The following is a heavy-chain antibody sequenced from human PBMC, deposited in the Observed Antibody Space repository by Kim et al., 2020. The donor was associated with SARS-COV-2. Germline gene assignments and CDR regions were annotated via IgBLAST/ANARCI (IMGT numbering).Heavy chain of an antibody. Sequence: SETLSLTCTVSGGSISSYYWSWIRQPPGKGLEWIGYIYYSGSTNYNPSLKSRVTISVDTSKNQFSLKLSSVTAADTAVYYCARLPVTRGLGYYYYGMDVWGQGTTVTVSS. J-gene: IGHJ6*02. CDR2: IYYSGST. V-gene: IGHV4-59*08. D-gene: IGHD4-4*01. CDR3: ARLPVTRGLGYYYYGMDV. CDR1: GGSISSYY.